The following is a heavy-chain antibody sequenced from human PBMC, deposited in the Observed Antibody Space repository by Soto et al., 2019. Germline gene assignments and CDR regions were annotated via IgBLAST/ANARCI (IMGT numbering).Heavy chain of an antibody. D-gene: IGHD3-10*01. CDR1: GYTFTSYG. Sequence: QVQLVQSGAEVKKPGASVKVSCKASGYTFTSYGISWVRQAPGQGLEWMGWISAYNGNTNYAQKLQGRVTMTTDTSTSTAYMELRSLRSDDTAVYYCARDRHCYGSGSADWYFDLWGRGTLVTVSS. CDR2: ISAYNGNT. J-gene: IGHJ2*01. CDR3: ARDRHCYGSGSADWYFDL. V-gene: IGHV1-18*01.